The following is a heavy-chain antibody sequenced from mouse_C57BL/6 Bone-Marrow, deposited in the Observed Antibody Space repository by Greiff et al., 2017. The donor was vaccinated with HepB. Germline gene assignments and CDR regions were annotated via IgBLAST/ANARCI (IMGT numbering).Heavy chain of an antibody. V-gene: IGHV5-6*01. J-gene: IGHJ2*01. CDR2: ISSGGSYT. D-gene: IGHD2-12*01. CDR3: ARDSFYFDY. Sequence: EVKLVESGGDLVKPGGSLKLSCAASGFTFSSYGMSWVRQTPDKRLEWVATISSGGSYTYYPDSVKGRFTISRDKAKNTRYLQMSSLKSEDTAMYYCARDSFYFDYWGQGTTLTVSS. CDR1: GFTFSSYG.